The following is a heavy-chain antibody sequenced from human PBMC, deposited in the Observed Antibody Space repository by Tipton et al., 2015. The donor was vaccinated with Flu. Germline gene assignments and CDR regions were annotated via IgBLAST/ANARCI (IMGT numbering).Heavy chain of an antibody. CDR2: INHSGST. CDR3: ARSKVAAGTESFDY. D-gene: IGHD6-13*01. CDR1: GGSFSGYY. Sequence: TLSLTCAVYGGSFSGYYWSWIRQPPGKGLEWIGEINHSGSTNYNPSLKSRVTISVDTSKNQFSLKLGSVTAADTAVYYCARSKVAAGTESFDYWGQGTLVTVSS. V-gene: IGHV4-34*01. J-gene: IGHJ4*02.